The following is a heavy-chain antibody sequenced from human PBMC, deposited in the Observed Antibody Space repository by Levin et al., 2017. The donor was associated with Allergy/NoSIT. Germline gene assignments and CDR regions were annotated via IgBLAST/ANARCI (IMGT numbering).Heavy chain of an antibody. CDR2: IYYSGST. V-gene: IGHV4-59*08. CDR1: GGSISSYY. D-gene: IGHD5-18*01. J-gene: IGHJ3*02. CDR3: ARHIEEGAIQLWLDRYDAFDI. Sequence: AGGSLRLSCTVSGGSISSYYWSWIRQPPGKGLEWIGYIYYSGSTNYNPSLKSRVTISVDTSKNQFSLKLSSVTAADTAVYYCARHIEEGAIQLWLDRYDAFDIWGQGTMVTVSS.